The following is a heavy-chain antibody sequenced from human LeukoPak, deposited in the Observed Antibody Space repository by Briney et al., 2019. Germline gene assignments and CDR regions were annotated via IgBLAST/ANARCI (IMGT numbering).Heavy chain of an antibody. Sequence: GESLKISCKGSGYNFISYRIGWVRQMPGKGLEWMGIIYPGDSDTRYSPSFQGQVTISADKSISTAYLQWSSLKASDTAMYYCARPPRPGRRYYYGMDVWGQGTTVTVSS. CDR3: ARPPRPGRRYYYGMDV. J-gene: IGHJ6*02. CDR1: GYNFISYR. V-gene: IGHV5-51*01. D-gene: IGHD6-25*01. CDR2: IYPGDSDT.